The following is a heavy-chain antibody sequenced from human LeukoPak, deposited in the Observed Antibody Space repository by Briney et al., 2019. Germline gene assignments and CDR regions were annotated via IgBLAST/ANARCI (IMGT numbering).Heavy chain of an antibody. CDR3: AVRGSLWSGYLRGKYYFDY. Sequence: SETLSLTCAVSGYSISSAYYWGWMRQPPGKGLEWIVSIHHSGSTYFNPSLKSRVTISVDTSKNQFSLKLSSVTAADTAVYYCAVRGSLWSGYLRGKYYFDYWGQGTLVTVSS. D-gene: IGHD3-3*01. J-gene: IGHJ4*02. CDR1: GYSISSAYY. V-gene: IGHV4-38-2*01. CDR2: IHHSGST.